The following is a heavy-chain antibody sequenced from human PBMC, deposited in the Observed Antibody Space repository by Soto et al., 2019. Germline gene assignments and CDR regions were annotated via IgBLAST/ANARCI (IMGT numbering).Heavy chain of an antibody. CDR1: GGSFSGYY. CDR3: ARRSYYYDSSGYYGVQAPFDY. CDR2: INHSGST. Sequence: QVQLQQWGAGLLKPSETLSLTCAVYGGSFSGYYWSWIRQPPGKGLEWIGEINHSGSTNYNPSLKSRVTISVDTSQNQFSLKLSSVTAADTAVYYCARRSYYYDSSGYYGVQAPFDYWGQGTLVTVSS. D-gene: IGHD3-22*01. V-gene: IGHV4-34*01. J-gene: IGHJ4*02.